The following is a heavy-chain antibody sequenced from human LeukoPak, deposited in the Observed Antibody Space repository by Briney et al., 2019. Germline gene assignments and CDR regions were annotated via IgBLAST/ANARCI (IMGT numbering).Heavy chain of an antibody. CDR1: GGSISSSSYY. V-gene: IGHV4-39*07. J-gene: IGHJ4*02. CDR2: IYYSGST. D-gene: IGHD3-9*01. Sequence: SETLSLTCTVSGGSISSSSYYWGWIRQPPGKGLEWIGSIYYSGSTYYNPSLKSRITISVDTSKNQFSLKLSSVTAADTAVYYCARDLFYLAEGDYWGQGTLVTVSS. CDR3: ARDLFYLAEGDY.